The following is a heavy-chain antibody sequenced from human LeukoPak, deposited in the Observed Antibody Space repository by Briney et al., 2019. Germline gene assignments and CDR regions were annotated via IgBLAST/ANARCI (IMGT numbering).Heavy chain of an antibody. CDR1: GGSVSSGTYY. V-gene: IGHV4-61*01. Sequence: SETLSLTCTVSGGSVSSGTYYWSWIRQPPGKGLEWIGYIYYGGSTNYNPSLKSRVTISVDTSKNQFSLRLSSVTAADTAVYYCARDSRYYDSSGYGYFFDNWGQGTLVTVSS. CDR2: IYYGGST. D-gene: IGHD3-22*01. CDR3: ARDSRYYDSSGYGYFFDN. J-gene: IGHJ4*02.